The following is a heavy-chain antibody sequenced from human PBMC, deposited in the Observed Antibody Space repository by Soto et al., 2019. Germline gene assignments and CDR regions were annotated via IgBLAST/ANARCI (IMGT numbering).Heavy chain of an antibody. Sequence: RASVKVSCKASGYTFTSYGISWVRQAPGQGLEWMGWISAYNGNTNYAQKLQGRVTMTTDTSTSTAYMELRSLRSDDTAVYYCAREDYDILTGYYPNWFDPWGQGTLVTVSS. CDR3: AREDYDILTGYYPNWFDP. CDR2: ISAYNGNT. J-gene: IGHJ5*02. CDR1: GYTFTSYG. D-gene: IGHD3-9*01. V-gene: IGHV1-18*01.